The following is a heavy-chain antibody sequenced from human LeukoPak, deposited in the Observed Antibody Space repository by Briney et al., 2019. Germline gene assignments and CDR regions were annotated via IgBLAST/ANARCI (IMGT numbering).Heavy chain of an antibody. Sequence: GGPLRLSCAASGFTFSSYWMSWVRQAPGKGLEWVANIKQDGSEKYYVDSVKGRFTISRDNAKNSLYLQMNSLRAEDTAVYYCARDSAYYYGSGSYSVYYYYYYGMDVWGQGITVTVSS. CDR2: IKQDGSEK. V-gene: IGHV3-7*01. CDR3: ARDSAYYYGSGSYSVYYYYYYGMDV. CDR1: GFTFSSYW. D-gene: IGHD3-10*01. J-gene: IGHJ6*02.